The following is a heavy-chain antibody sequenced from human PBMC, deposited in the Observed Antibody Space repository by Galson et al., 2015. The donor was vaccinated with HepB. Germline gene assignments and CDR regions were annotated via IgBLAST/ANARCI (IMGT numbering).Heavy chain of an antibody. CDR3: AKDAGQFGNNCFDP. CDR1: GFTFSSYA. Sequence: SLRLSCAASGFTFSSYAMSWVRQTPGKGLEWVSAMSGSAGRTYYADSVKGRFTISRDNEKNTLYLQMNSLRVDDTAVYYCAKDAGQFGNNCFDPWGQGTLVTFSS. V-gene: IGHV3-23*01. CDR2: MSGSAGRT. D-gene: IGHD3-10*01. J-gene: IGHJ5*02.